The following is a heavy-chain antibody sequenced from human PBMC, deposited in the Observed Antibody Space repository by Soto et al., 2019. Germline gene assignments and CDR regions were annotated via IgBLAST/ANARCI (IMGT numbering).Heavy chain of an antibody. D-gene: IGHD1-7*01. CDR3: ARASLITGNTSRQYYYYYYGMDV. CDR2: IIPIFGTA. CDR1: GGTFSSYA. V-gene: IGHV1-69*13. J-gene: IGHJ6*02. Sequence: GASVKVSCKASGGTFSSYAISWVRQAPGQGLEWMGGIIPIFGTANYAQKFQGRVTITADESTSTAYMELSSLRSEDTAVYYCARASLITGNTSRQYYYYYYGMDVWGQGTTVTVYS.